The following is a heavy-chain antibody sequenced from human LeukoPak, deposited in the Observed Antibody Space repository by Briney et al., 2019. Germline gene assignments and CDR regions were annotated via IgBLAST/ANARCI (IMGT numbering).Heavy chain of an antibody. CDR1: GFTFSTSW. D-gene: IGHD6-6*01. CDR3: VRDVGIGSSL. V-gene: IGHV3-7*01. J-gene: IGHJ4*02. CDR2: IKDDGTKI. Sequence: GGSLRLSCATSGFTFSTSWMNWVRQAPGKGLEWVANIKDDGTKIYYLDSVKGRFTISRDNAKNSLYLQMNSLRAEDTAIYYCVRDVGIGSSLWGQGTLVTVSS.